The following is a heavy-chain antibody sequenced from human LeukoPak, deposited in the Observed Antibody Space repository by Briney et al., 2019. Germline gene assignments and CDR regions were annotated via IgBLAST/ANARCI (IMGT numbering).Heavy chain of an antibody. D-gene: IGHD5-24*01. Sequence: SETLSLTCTGSGASISSYHWSWIRQPPGKGLEWIGYMYYSGSTNYNPSLKSRVTMSLDTSKNQFSLKLRSVTAADTAIYYCARKDGDYWGQGTLVTVSS. CDR3: ARKDGDY. CDR2: MYYSGST. J-gene: IGHJ4*02. CDR1: GASISSYH. V-gene: IGHV4-59*01.